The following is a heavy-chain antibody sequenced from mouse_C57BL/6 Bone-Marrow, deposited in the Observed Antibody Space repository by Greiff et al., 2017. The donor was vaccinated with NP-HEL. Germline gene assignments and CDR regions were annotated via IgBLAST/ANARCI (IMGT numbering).Heavy chain of an antibody. J-gene: IGHJ1*03. CDR2: INPSNGGT. D-gene: IGHD1-1*01. V-gene: IGHV1-53*01. Sequence: VQLQQPGTELVKPGASVKLSCKASGYTFTSYWMHWVKQRPGQGLEWIGNINPSNGGTNYNEKFKSKATLTVDKSSSTAYMQLSSLTSEDSAVYYCARLWGYDYGSSYPWWYFDVWGTGTTVTVSS. CDR1: GYTFTSYW. CDR3: ARLWGYDYGSSYPWWYFDV.